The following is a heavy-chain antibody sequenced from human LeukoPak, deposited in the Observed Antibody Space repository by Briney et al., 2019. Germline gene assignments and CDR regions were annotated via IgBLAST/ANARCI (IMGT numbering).Heavy chain of an antibody. J-gene: IGHJ4*02. Sequence: GGSLRLSCAASGFIFSTYSMNRVRQAPGKGLEWVSSISASSTYIKYADSVKGRFTISRDNAKNSLYLQMNSLRAEDTAVYYCARDPQYSGYDSNFDYWGQGTLVTVSS. D-gene: IGHD5-12*01. CDR2: ISASSTYI. CDR1: GFIFSTYS. CDR3: ARDPQYSGYDSNFDY. V-gene: IGHV3-21*01.